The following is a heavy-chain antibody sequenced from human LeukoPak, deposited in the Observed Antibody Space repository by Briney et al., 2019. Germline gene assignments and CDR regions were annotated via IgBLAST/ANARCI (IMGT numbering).Heavy chain of an antibody. Sequence: SETLSLTRTVSGGSINSYYRSWIRQPPGKGLEWIGYIYYSGSTNYNPSLKSRVTISVDTSKNQFSLKLSSVTAADTAVYYCARGRGYSSGWYSHWGQGTLVTVSS. CDR3: ARGRGYSSGWYSH. CDR2: IYYSGST. J-gene: IGHJ4*02. CDR1: GGSINSYY. D-gene: IGHD6-19*01. V-gene: IGHV4-59*01.